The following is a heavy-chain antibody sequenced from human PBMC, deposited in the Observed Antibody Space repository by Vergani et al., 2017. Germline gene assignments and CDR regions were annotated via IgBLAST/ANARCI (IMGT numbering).Heavy chain of an antibody. CDR2: IKSDGSIT. Sequence: DVHLAESGGGFFQPGGSLRLSCSASGFSFNSYWMHWVRQVPGKGLLWVSRIKSDGSITAYADSVKGRFTISRDNAQNTLYLQMNSLRVEDTGVYYCAIEYSSTSGRAFDFWGQGTKVTVSS. CDR3: AIEYSSTSGRAFDF. J-gene: IGHJ3*01. V-gene: IGHV3-74*03. CDR1: GFSFNSYW. D-gene: IGHD2-2*01.